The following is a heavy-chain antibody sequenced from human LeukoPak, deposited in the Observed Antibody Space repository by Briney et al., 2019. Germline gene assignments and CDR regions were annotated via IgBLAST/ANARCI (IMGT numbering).Heavy chain of an antibody. Sequence: PGGSLRLSCAASGFTFSNYWMHWVRQTPGKGLVWVSHINSDGSSTSYADSVKGRFTISRDNAKNSLYLQMNSLRDEDTAAYYCATVHCSGGSCYDGSYYGMDVWGQGTTVTVSS. D-gene: IGHD2-15*01. J-gene: IGHJ6*02. CDR2: INSDGSST. V-gene: IGHV3-74*01. CDR1: GFTFSNYW. CDR3: ATVHCSGGSCYDGSYYGMDV.